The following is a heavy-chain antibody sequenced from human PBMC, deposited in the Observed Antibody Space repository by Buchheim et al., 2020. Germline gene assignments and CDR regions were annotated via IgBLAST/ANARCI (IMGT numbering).Heavy chain of an antibody. CDR1: GDSIHSGGYS. CDR2: IYHSGTT. CDR3: ARGMHIVLSRQRAFDH. D-gene: IGHD2/OR15-2a*01. V-gene: IGHV4-30-2*01. J-gene: IGHJ4*02. Sequence: HLHLQESGSGLVNPSQTLSLTCAVSGDSIHSGGYSWSWIRQPPGKGLEWIGYIYHSGTTHYNPSLKSRVTMSVDRSKNQVSLKLSSVTAADTAVYYCARGMHIVLSRQRAFDHWGQGTL.